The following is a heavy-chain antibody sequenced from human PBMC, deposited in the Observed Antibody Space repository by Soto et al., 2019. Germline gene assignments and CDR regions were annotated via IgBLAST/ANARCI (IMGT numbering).Heavy chain of an antibody. D-gene: IGHD2-2*01. CDR1: GFTFSNFA. Sequence: EVQVLESGGGSVQPGGSLRLSCAASGFTFSNFAMSWVRHAPGKVLEWVSEITGSTGTTYYADSVRGRCIISKDDSQDTFHLQMISLRSEDTAVYYCAKDTSSSPYYMDVWGKGTTVTVSS. CDR3: AKDTSSSPYYMDV. J-gene: IGHJ6*03. CDR2: ITGSTGTT. V-gene: IGHV3-23*01.